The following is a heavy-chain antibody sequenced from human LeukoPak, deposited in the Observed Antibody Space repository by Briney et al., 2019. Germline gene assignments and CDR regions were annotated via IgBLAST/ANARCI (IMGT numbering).Heavy chain of an antibody. Sequence: GGSLRLSCAASGFTFSSYSMNWVRQAPGKGLEWVSSISSSSSYIYYADSVKGRFTISRDNAKNSLYLQMNSLRAEDTAVYYCARELWFGESYYFDYWGQGTLVTVSS. CDR2: ISSSSSYI. J-gene: IGHJ4*02. CDR3: ARELWFGESYYFDY. V-gene: IGHV3-21*04. CDR1: GFTFSSYS. D-gene: IGHD3-10*01.